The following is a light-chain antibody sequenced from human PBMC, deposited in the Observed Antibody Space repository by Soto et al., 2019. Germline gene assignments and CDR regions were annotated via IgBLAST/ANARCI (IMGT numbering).Light chain of an antibody. CDR3: HVWVSSSEQV. CDR2: DDS. J-gene: IGLJ1*01. V-gene: IGLV3-21*02. Sequence: SYELTQRPSVSVAPGQTARITCGGDNIGSKGVHWYQQKPGQAPVLVVDDDSDRPSGIHERFSGSNSGNTATLTISRVEAGDEADYCCHVWVSSSEQVFGNGNKVTV. CDR1: NIGSKG.